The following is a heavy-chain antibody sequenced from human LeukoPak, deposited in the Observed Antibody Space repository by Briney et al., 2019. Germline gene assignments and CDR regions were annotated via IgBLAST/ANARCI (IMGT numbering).Heavy chain of an antibody. V-gene: IGHV3-74*01. D-gene: IGHD6-13*01. CDR1: GFSFISYW. Sequence: GGSLRLSCAASGFSFISYWMHWVRQAPGKGLVWVSRINGDGSITSYADSVKGRFTISRDNAKNSLYLQMNNLRAEDTAVYYCARDRVWTVLYWGQGTLVTVSS. CDR2: INGDGSIT. CDR3: ARDRVWTVLY. J-gene: IGHJ4*01.